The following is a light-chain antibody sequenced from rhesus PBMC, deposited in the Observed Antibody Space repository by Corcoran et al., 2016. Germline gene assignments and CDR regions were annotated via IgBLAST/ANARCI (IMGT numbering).Light chain of an antibody. CDR2: NAT. J-gene: IGKJ1*01. Sequence: DNQMTQSPSSLSASVGDRITITCRVSQGISSYLNWYQQKPGKAPKLLIYNATRLESGVPSRVSGSGSGTEFTLTIRSLQPEDFATYYCQQYNTLPRTFGQGTKVEIK. V-gene: IGKV1-32*05. CDR3: QQYNTLPRT. CDR1: QGISSY.